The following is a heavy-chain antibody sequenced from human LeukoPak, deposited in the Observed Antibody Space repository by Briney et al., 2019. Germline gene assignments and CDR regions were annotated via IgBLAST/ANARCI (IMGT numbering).Heavy chain of an antibody. Sequence: ASVKVSCKASGYTFTSYAISWVRQAPGQGLEWMGWINPNSGGTNYAQKFQGRVTMTRDTSISTAYMELSRLRSDDTAVYYCARDWGHMTTVAKDDYWGQGTLVTVSS. CDR2: INPNSGGT. CDR1: GYTFTSYA. J-gene: IGHJ4*02. D-gene: IGHD4-17*01. CDR3: ARDWGHMTTVAKDDY. V-gene: IGHV1-2*02.